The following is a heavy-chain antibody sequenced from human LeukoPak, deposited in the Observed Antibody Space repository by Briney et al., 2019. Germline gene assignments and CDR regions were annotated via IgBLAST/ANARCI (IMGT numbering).Heavy chain of an antibody. CDR2: INHSGST. J-gene: IGHJ4*02. Sequence: SETLSLTCAVYGGSFSGYYWSWIRQPPGKGPEWIGEINHSGSTNYNPSLKSRVTISVDTSKNQFSLKLSSVTAADTAVYYCARAPLWDILTGYSLTHFDYWGQGTLVTVSS. D-gene: IGHD3-9*01. CDR3: ARAPLWDILTGYSLTHFDY. V-gene: IGHV4-34*01. CDR1: GGSFSGYY.